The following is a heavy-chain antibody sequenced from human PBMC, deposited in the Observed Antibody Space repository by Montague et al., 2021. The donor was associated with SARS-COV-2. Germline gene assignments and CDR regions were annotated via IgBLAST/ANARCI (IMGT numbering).Heavy chain of an antibody. CDR2: ISYDGSNK. CDR1: GFTFSSYD. Sequence: SLRLSCAASGFTFSSYDMHWVRQAPGKGLEWVAVISYDGSNKYYADSVKGRFTISRDNSKNALYLQMNSLRAEDTAVYYCAGGLLWFGEFGYWGQGTLVTVSS. CDR3: AGGLLWFGEFGY. D-gene: IGHD3-10*01. J-gene: IGHJ4*02. V-gene: IGHV3-30-3*01.